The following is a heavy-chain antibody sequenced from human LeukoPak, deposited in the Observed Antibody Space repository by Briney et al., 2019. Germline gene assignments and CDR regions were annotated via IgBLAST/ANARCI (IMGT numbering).Heavy chain of an antibody. V-gene: IGHV3-48*03. CDR3: AKDQWAVAGIHDAFDI. CDR1: GLPFSSYE. J-gene: IGHJ3*02. CDR2: ISGSGSTM. Sequence: GGSLRLSCAASGLPFSSYEINWVRQAPGKGLEWVSYISGSGSTMYYADSVKGQFTISRDNAKNSLYLQMNSLRAEDTAVYYCAKDQWAVAGIHDAFDIWGQGTMVTVSS. D-gene: IGHD6-19*01.